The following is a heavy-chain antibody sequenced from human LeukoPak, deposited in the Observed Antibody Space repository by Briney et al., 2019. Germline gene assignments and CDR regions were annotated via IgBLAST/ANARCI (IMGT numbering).Heavy chain of an antibody. V-gene: IGHV3-53*01. J-gene: IGHJ4*02. CDR3: ARAGYNWEHDY. CDR1: GFTVSNNY. D-gene: IGHD5-24*01. Sequence: GGSLRLSCAASGFTVSNNYMSWVRQSPGKGLEWVSVIYTDGSTYYADSVKGRFTISRDNSKNTLYLQMNSLRAEDTAVYYCARAGYNWEHDYWGQGTLVTVSS. CDR2: IYTDGST.